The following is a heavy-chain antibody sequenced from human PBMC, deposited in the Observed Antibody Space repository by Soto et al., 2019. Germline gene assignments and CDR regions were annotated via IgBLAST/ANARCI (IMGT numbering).Heavy chain of an antibody. CDR2: IYYSGST. CDR1: GGSISSGGYY. V-gene: IGHV4-39*01. Sequence: PSETLSLTCTVSGGSISSGGYYWGWIRQPPGKGLEWIGSIYYSGSTYYNPSLKSRVTISVDTSKNQFSLKLSSVTAADTAVYYCARTIFGVVRGKYYYYMDVWGKGTTVTVSS. J-gene: IGHJ6*03. CDR3: ARTIFGVVRGKYYYYMDV. D-gene: IGHD3-3*01.